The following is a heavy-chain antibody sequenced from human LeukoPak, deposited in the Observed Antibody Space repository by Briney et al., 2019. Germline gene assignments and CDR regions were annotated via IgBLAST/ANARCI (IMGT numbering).Heavy chain of an antibody. CDR3: ARECGGDCYSDY. CDR2: IKEDGSAK. V-gene: IGHV3-7*01. Sequence: GGSLRLSCAASGFNFGIYWMSWVRQAPGKGLEWVAHIKEDGSAKYYVDSVKGRFTISRENAKNSVYLQMDSLRAEDTAVYYCARECGGDCYSDYWGQGTLVTVSS. D-gene: IGHD2-21*02. CDR1: GFNFGIYW. J-gene: IGHJ4*02.